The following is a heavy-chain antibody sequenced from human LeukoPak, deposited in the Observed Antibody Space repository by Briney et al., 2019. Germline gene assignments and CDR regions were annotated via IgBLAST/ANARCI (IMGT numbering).Heavy chain of an antibody. CDR3: ARDNDWAFHY. J-gene: IGHJ4*02. Sequence: PGGSLRLSCAASGFTFSNYVMSWVRQAPGKGLEWVSYINHNGEMIFYPDFVKGRFTISRDNAKNSLYLQMNSLRDEDTAVYYCARDNDWAFHYWGQGTLVTVSP. D-gene: IGHD3-9*01. CDR2: INHNGEMI. CDR1: GFTFSNYV. V-gene: IGHV3-48*02.